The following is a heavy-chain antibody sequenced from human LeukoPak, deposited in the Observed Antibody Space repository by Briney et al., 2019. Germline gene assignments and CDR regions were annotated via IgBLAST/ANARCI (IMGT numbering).Heavy chain of an antibody. D-gene: IGHD2-15*01. CDR1: GGSLSSGSYH. CDR3: ARDTATMGYYYGMDV. CDR2: IYTSGST. J-gene: IGHJ6*02. V-gene: IGHV4-61*02. Sequence: SETLSLTCTVSGGSLSSGSYHWSWIRQPAGKGLEWIGRIYTSGSTNYNPSLKSRVTISVDTSKNQFSLKLSSVTAADTAVYYCARDTATMGYYYGMDVWGQGTTVSVSS.